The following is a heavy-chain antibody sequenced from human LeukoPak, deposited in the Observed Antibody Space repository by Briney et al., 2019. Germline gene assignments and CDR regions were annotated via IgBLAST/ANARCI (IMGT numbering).Heavy chain of an antibody. V-gene: IGHV3-23*01. J-gene: IGHJ4*02. CDR1: GFTFSSYA. Sequence: GGSLRLSCAASGFTFSSYAMSWVRQAPGKGLEWVSAISGSGGSTYYVDSVKGRFTITRDNSKNTLYLQMNSLRAEDTAVYYCAKVPLSYCSGGSRYLVYWGQGTLVTVSS. D-gene: IGHD2-15*01. CDR2: ISGSGGST. CDR3: AKVPLSYCSGGSRYLVY.